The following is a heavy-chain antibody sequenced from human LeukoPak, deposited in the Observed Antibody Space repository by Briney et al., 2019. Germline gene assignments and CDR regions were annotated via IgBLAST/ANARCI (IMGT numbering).Heavy chain of an antibody. CDR3: ASPRRIAARPLYYYYMDV. V-gene: IGHV1-69*13. J-gene: IGHJ6*03. CDR1: GGTFSSYA. D-gene: IGHD6-6*01. Sequence: SVKVSCKASGGTFSSYAISWVRQAPGQGLEWMRGIIPIFGTANYAQKFQGRVTITADESTSTAYMELSSLRSEDTAVYYCASPRRIAARPLYYYYMDVWGKGITVTVSS. CDR2: IIPIFGTA.